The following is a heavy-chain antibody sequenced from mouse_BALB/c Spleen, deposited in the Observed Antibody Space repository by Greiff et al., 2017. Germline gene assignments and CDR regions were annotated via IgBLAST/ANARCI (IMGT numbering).Heavy chain of an antibody. CDR2: ISYSGST. CDR3: ARWGYDRGGYAMDY. J-gene: IGHJ4*01. Sequence: ESGPGLVKPSQSLSLTCTVTGYSITSDYAWNWIRQFPGNKLEWMGYISYSGSTSYNPSLKSRISITRDTSKNQFFLQLNSVTTEDTATYYCARWGYDRGGYAMDYWGQGTSVTVSS. D-gene: IGHD2-2*01. V-gene: IGHV3-2*02. CDR1: GYSITSDYA.